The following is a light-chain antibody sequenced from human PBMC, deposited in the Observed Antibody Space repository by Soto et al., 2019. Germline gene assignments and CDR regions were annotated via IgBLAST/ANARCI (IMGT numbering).Light chain of an antibody. CDR3: VSFAGGTYV. J-gene: IGLJ1*01. CDR2: DVN. Sequence: QSVLTHPPSASGSPGQSVTISCTGTSSDVGAYIFVSWYQQHPGKAPKLMIYDVNRRPSGVPDRFSGSKSGNTASLTVSGLQAEDEADYYCVSFAGGTYVFGTGTKVTVL. V-gene: IGLV2-8*01. CDR1: SSDVGAYIF.